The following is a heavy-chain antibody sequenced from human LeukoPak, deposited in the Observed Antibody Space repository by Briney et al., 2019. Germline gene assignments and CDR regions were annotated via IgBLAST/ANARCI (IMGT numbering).Heavy chain of an antibody. J-gene: IGHJ4*02. V-gene: IGHV3-23*01. Sequence: GGSLRLSCAASGFTFRSYAMSWVRQAPGKGLEWVSAISGTDGATYYADSVKGRFTISRDNSKNTLYLQMNSLRAEDTAIYYCARLLVTVTGYWGQGILVTVSS. CDR2: ISGTDGAT. CDR1: GFTFRSYA. D-gene: IGHD2-21*02. CDR3: ARLLVTVTGY.